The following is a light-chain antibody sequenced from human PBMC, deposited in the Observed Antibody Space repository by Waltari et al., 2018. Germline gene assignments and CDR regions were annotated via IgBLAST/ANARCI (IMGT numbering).Light chain of an antibody. V-gene: IGKV1-5*03. CDR3: QQYKSYPWT. J-gene: IGKJ3*01. CDR1: QNINRW. Sequence: DIQMTQSPSTLSASVGERVTITCRASQNINRWLAWYQQKPGKAPNLLIYKTSSLESGVPSRFSGSGSGTEFTLTIDTLQPDDFATYHCQQYKSYPWTFGPGTKVDIK. CDR2: KTS.